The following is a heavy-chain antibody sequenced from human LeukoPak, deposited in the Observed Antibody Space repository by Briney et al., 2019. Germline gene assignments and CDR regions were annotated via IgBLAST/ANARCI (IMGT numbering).Heavy chain of an antibody. CDR2: ISYDGSNK. Sequence: GGSLRLSCAAFGFTFSSYGMHWVRQAPGKGLEWVAVISYDGSNKYYADSVKGRFTISRDNSKNTLYLQMNSLRAEDTAVYYCAKEPNSWDYDSSGSFDYWGQGTLVTVSS. D-gene: IGHD3-22*01. J-gene: IGHJ4*02. V-gene: IGHV3-30*18. CDR1: GFTFSSYG. CDR3: AKEPNSWDYDSSGSFDY.